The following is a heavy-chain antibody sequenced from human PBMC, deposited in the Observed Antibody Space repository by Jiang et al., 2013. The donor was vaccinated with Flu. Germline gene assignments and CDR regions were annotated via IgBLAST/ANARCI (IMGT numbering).Heavy chain of an antibody. Sequence: QTLSLTCAISGDIVSNSSSAWNWIRQSPSRGLEWLGRTFYRSSWYHNYAPSVKGRILINPDTPRNQFSLQIHSVTPEDTAVYFCARGLSFYDYGGTLKIYFFDYWGQGSPVTVSS. J-gene: IGHJ4*02. CDR2: TFYRSSWYH. CDR3: ARGLSFYDYGGTLKIYFFDY. D-gene: IGHD5-12*01. CDR1: GDIVSNSSSA. V-gene: IGHV6-1*01.